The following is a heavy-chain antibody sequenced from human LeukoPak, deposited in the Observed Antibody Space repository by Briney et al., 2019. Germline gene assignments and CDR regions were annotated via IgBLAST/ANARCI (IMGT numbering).Heavy chain of an antibody. J-gene: IGHJ4*02. CDR3: AREQFSHTSNYFDN. CDR1: GFTFSSYW. V-gene: IGHV3-74*01. Sequence: GGSLRLSCAASGFTFSSYWMHWVRQAPGKGLVWVSRINSDGSSTSYADSVRGRFTISRDNNNNSLSLQMHSLTAEDTAFYYCAREQFSHTSNYFDNWGQGILVTVSS. CDR2: INSDGSST. D-gene: IGHD5-24*01.